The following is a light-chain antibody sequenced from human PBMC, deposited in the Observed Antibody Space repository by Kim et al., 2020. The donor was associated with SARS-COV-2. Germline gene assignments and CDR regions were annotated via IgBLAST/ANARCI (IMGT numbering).Light chain of an antibody. CDR2: DAS. V-gene: IGKV1-33*01. Sequence: VSVGDSVTITCQASQDIINYLNWYQQKPGKAPKLLIYDASEMETGVPPRFSGRGSGTEFTFTISSLQPEDIATYFCQQYHTLPLPFGPGTRVDVK. CDR1: QDIINY. J-gene: IGKJ3*01. CDR3: QQYHTLPLP.